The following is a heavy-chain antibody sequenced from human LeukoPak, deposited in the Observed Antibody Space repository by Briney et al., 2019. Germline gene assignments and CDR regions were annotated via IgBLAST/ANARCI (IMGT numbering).Heavy chain of an antibody. V-gene: IGHV4-30-2*01. CDR2: IYHSGST. CDR3: ARAHCSGGSCYSIRFDP. J-gene: IGHJ5*02. D-gene: IGHD2-15*01. Sequence: SETLSLTCAVSGGSISSGGYSWSWIRQPPGKGLEWIGYIYHSGSTYYNPSLKSRVTISVDRSKNQFFLKLSSVTAADTAVYYCARAHCSGGSCYSIRFDPWGQGTLVTVSS. CDR1: GGSISSGGYS.